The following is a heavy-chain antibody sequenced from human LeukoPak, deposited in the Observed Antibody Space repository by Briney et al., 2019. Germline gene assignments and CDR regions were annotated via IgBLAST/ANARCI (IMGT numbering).Heavy chain of an antibody. CDR1: GLTFSGYA. CDR2: ISGSGGTT. Sequence: WGSLRLSCAASGLTFSGYAMSWVRQAPGEGLEWVSAISGSGGTTYYADPVKRHFTISRDNSKNTLYLHMNSLRAEDTAAYYCEKCGVLSMVTTFCDYWGQGTLVTVSS. J-gene: IGHJ4*02. CDR3: EKCGVLSMVTTFCDY. D-gene: IGHD4-17*01. V-gene: IGHV3-23*01.